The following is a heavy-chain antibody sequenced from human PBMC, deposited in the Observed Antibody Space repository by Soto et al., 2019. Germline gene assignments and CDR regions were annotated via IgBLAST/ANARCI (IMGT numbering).Heavy chain of an antibody. CDR2: IYDSGST. J-gene: IGHJ6*02. V-gene: IGHV4-31*03. Sequence: QVQLQESGPGLVKPSQTLSLTCTVSGGPITNYWSWICQHPGKGLEWIGYIYDSGSTYYNPSLKSRVTMSLDTSKNQLSLKLTSVTAADTAVYYCARVNLDYVTGMDVWGQGTTVTVSS. CDR1: GGPITNY. CDR3: ARVNLDYVTGMDV. D-gene: IGHD4-17*01.